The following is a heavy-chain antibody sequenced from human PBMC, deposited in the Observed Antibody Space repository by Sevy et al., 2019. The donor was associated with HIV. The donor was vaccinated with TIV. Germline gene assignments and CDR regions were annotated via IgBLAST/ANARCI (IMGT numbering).Heavy chain of an antibody. J-gene: IGHJ1*01. CDR1: GFIFSNFA. V-gene: IGHV3-30*01. Sequence: GGYLRLSCTVSGFIFSNFAMHWVRQAPGKGLEWVAVTSYDGSHKYYADSVKGRFTFSRDNSRNILSLEMNSLRRDDTAVYYCARGENDDEFFQYWGQGTLVTVSS. CDR3: ARGENDDEFFQY. D-gene: IGHD1-26*01. CDR2: TSYDGSHK.